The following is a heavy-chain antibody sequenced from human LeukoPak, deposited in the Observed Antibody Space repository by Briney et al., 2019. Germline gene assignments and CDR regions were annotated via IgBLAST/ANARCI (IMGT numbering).Heavy chain of an antibody. Sequence: SETLSLTCTVSGGSISSSSYYWGWIRQPPEKGLEWIGSIYYSGSTYYNPSLKSRVTISVDTSKNQFSLKLSSVTAADTAVYYCASLYDYSNERFYYYGMDVWGQGTTVTVSS. CDR3: ASLYDYSNERFYYYGMDV. D-gene: IGHD4-11*01. CDR2: IYYSGST. CDR1: GGSISSSSYY. J-gene: IGHJ6*02. V-gene: IGHV4-39*01.